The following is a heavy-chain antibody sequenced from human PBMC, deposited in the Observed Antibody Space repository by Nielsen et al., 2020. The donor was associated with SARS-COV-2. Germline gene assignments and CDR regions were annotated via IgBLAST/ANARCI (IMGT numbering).Heavy chain of an antibody. CDR2: IDPSDSYT. J-gene: IGHJ2*01. CDR1: GYSFTSYW. D-gene: IGHD6-13*01. Sequence: KVSCKGSGYSFTSYWISWVRRMPGKGLEWMGRIDPSDSYTNYSPSFQGHVTISADKSISTAYLQWSSLKASDTAMYYCARLKYSSSWSGFHWYFDLWGRGTLVTVSS. CDR3: ARLKYSSSWSGFHWYFDL. V-gene: IGHV5-10-1*01.